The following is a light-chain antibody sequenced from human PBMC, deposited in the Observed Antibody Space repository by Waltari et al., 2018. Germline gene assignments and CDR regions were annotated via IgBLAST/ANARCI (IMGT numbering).Light chain of an antibody. CDR2: EVT. CDR3: CSFASRIGV. V-gene: IGLV2-23*02. CDR1: SSDVGSSNF. J-gene: IGLJ2*01. Sequence: QSALTQPASVSGSPGPSITISFPGTSSDVGSSNFFSWYQQHPGKAPNLIISEVTKRPSGVSNRFSGSKSGNTASLTISGLQADDEADYYCCSFASRIGVFGGGTKVTVL.